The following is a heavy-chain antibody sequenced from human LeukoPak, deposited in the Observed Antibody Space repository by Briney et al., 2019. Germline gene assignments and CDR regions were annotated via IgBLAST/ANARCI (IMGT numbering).Heavy chain of an antibody. D-gene: IGHD3-10*01. CDR1: GYTFTDYY. CDR2: INPKSGGT. V-gene: IGHV1-2*02. J-gene: IGHJ4*02. CDR3: ARDLPYYGSGSYYFDY. Sequence: ASVKVSCKASGYTFTDYYMHWVRQAPGQGPEWMGWINPKSGGTNYAQKFQGRVTMTRDTSINTAYMELSRLSSDDTAVYYCARDLPYYGSGSYYFDYWGQGTLVIVSS.